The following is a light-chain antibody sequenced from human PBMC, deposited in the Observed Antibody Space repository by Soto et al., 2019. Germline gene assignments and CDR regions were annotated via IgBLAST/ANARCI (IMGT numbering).Light chain of an antibody. CDR2: GPS. J-gene: IGKJ1*01. Sequence: EIVLTPSPATLSVSPVERATLSCRASQSVSDNVAWYHQKPGQAPRLLIYGPSTRASGVPPRFSGSGYGREFTLIISSLQSEDYGVYYCHQYNDWPPAFGQGTKVDIK. V-gene: IGKV3-15*01. CDR3: HQYNDWPPA. CDR1: QSVSDN.